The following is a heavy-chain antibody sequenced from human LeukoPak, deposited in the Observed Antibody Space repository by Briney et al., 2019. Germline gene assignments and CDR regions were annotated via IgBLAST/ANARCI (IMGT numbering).Heavy chain of an antibody. V-gene: IGHV3-21*04. J-gene: IGHJ4*02. D-gene: IGHD1-1*01. CDR1: GFTFSSYS. CDR3: AKDFVRYNIQFDY. Sequence: PGGSLRLSCAASGFTFSSYSMNWVRQAPGKGLEWVSSISSTNSYIYYADSVKGRFTISRDNAKNSLYLQMNSLRAEDTALYYCAKDFVRYNIQFDYWGQGALVTVSS. CDR2: ISSTNSYI.